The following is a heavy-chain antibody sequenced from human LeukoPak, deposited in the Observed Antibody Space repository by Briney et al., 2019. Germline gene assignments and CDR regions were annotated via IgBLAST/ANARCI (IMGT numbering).Heavy chain of an antibody. CDR3: AKGKGYSSSSSDH. D-gene: IGHD6-6*01. Sequence: VGSLRLSCAASGFTFNSHAMNWVRQAPGKGLEWVSAISGSDGSTYYADSVKGRFTISRDNSKNTLYLQMNSLRAEDTAVYHCAKGKGYSSSSSDHWGQGTLVTVSS. J-gene: IGHJ5*02. V-gene: IGHV3-23*01. CDR1: GFTFNSHA. CDR2: ISGSDGST.